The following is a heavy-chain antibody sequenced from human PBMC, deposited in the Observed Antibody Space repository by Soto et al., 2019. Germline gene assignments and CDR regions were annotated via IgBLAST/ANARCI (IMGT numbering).Heavy chain of an antibody. CDR2: ISAYNGNT. CDR3: ARQAQPNDLWSGYYTYYYYMDV. J-gene: IGHJ6*03. CDR1: GYTFTSYG. Sequence: QVQLVQSGAEVKKPGASVKVSCKASGYTFTSYGISWVRQAPGQGLEWMGWISAYNGNTNYAQKLQGRVTMTTDTSTSTAYMELRSLRSDDTAVYYCARQAQPNDLWSGYYTYYYYMDVWGKGTTVTVSS. D-gene: IGHD3-3*01. V-gene: IGHV1-18*01.